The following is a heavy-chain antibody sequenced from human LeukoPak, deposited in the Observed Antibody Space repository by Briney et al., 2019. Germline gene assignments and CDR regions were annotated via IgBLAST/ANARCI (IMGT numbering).Heavy chain of an antibody. CDR1: GDSVSRDSVA. CDR3: ARGTGWPQFDY. Sequence: SQTLSLTCAISGDSVSRDSVAWNWIRQSPSRGLEWLGRTYYKSAWYSDYAVSVKGRITINPDTSKNQFSLQLNSVTPEDTAVYYCARGTGWPQFDYWGQGTLVTVSS. CDR2: TYYKSAWYS. D-gene: IGHD6-19*01. V-gene: IGHV6-1*01. J-gene: IGHJ4*02.